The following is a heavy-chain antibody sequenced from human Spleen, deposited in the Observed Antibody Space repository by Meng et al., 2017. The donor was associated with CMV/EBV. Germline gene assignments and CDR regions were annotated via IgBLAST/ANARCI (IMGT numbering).Heavy chain of an antibody. J-gene: IGHJ4*02. V-gene: IGHV3-7*01. CDR3: ARDRVAAAGYFDY. Sequence: GESLKISCAASGLTFSAYWMSWVRQNPGRGLEWVANIKQDGSEKYYVDSVKGRFTISRDNAKNSLYLQMNSLRAEDTAVYYCARDRVAAAGYFDYWGQGTLVTVSS. CDR2: IKQDGSEK. D-gene: IGHD6-13*01. CDR1: GLTFSAYW.